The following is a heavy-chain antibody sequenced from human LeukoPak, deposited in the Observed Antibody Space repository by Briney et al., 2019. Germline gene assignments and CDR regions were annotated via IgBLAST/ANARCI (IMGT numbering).Heavy chain of an antibody. J-gene: IGHJ5*02. CDR2: ISAYNGNT. V-gene: IGHV1-18*01. CDR3: ARDVGITVADSFDP. CDR1: GGTFSSYA. Sequence: ASVKVSCKASGGTFSSYAISWVRQAPGQGLEWMGWISAYNGNTNYAQKLQGRVTMTTDTSTSTVYMEVRGLRSDDTAMYYCARDVGITVADSFDPWGQGTLVTVSS. D-gene: IGHD6-13*01.